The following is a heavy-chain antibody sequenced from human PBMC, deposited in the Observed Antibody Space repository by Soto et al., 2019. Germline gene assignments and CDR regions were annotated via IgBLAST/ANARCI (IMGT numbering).Heavy chain of an antibody. J-gene: IGHJ5*02. Sequence: SETLSLTCAVSGGSISSGGYSLSWIRQPPGKGLEWIGYIYHSGSTYYNPSLKSRVTISVDRSKNQFSLKLSSVTAADTAVYYCARYCSGGSCYSLGWFDPWGQGTLVTVSS. CDR3: ARYCSGGSCYSLGWFDP. D-gene: IGHD2-15*01. CDR2: IYHSGST. CDR1: GGSISSGGYS. V-gene: IGHV4-30-2*01.